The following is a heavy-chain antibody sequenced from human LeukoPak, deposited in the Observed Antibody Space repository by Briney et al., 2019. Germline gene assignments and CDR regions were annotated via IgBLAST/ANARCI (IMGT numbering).Heavy chain of an antibody. CDR1: GGSISSYY. CDR3: ARGRSYETKYYFDY. V-gene: IGHV4-59*01. CDR2: IYYSGST. Sequence: SETLSLTCTVSGGSISSYYWSWIRQPPGKGLEWIGYIYYSGSTNYNPSLKSRVTISVDTSKNQFSLKLSSVTAADTAVYYCARGRSYETKYYFDYWGQGTLVTVSS. J-gene: IGHJ4*02. D-gene: IGHD1-26*01.